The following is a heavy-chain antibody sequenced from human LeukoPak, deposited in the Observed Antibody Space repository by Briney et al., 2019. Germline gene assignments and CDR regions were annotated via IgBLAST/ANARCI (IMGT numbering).Heavy chain of an antibody. CDR1: GYTFTDYY. Sequence: ASVKVSCKASGYTFTDYYMRWVRQAPGQGLEWMGRINPNYGGTDYAQKFQGRVTMTRDTFINTAYMELTRLRSDDTAVYYCARKASSTYDYWGQGSLVTVSS. J-gene: IGHJ4*02. D-gene: IGHD2-2*01. CDR2: INPNYGGT. CDR3: ARKASSTYDY. V-gene: IGHV1-2*06.